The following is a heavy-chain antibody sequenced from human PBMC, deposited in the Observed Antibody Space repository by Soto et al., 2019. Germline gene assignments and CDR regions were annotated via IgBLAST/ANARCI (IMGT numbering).Heavy chain of an antibody. V-gene: IGHV3-53*01. CDR1: GFIFSSNY. J-gene: IGHJ6*02. Sequence: GGSLRLSCATSGFIFSSNYMSWVRQAPGKGLEWVSVIYSGGSTYYADSVKGRFTISRDNSKNTLYLQMNSLRAEDTAVYYCARDLQYYYDSSGYVRYYGMDVWGQGTTVTVSS. CDR2: IYSGGST. D-gene: IGHD3-22*01. CDR3: ARDLQYYYDSSGYVRYYGMDV.